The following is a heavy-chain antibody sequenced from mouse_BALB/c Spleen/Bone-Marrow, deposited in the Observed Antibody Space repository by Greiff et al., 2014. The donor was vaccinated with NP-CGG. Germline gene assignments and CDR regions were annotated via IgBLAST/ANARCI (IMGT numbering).Heavy chain of an antibody. CDR3: ARGAAYGYYLGLAY. CDR2: IYPYNGGT. J-gene: IGHJ3*01. CDR1: GYTFTDYN. V-gene: IGHV1S29*02. Sequence: VQLQQSGPDLVKPGASVKISCKASGYTFTDYNMHWVKQSHGKSLEWIGYIYPYNGGTVYKQKFKSKATLTVDNSSSTANMELRSLTSEDSAVYYCARGAAYGYYLGLAYWGQGTLVTVSA. D-gene: IGHD2-3*01.